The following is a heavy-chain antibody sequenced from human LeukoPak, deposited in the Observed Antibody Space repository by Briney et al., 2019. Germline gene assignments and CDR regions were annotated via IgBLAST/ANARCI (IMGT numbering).Heavy chain of an antibody. CDR2: ISGSGIK. CDR1: RFTFSSYE. CDR3: AREDTGVAFDI. V-gene: IGHV3-48*03. Sequence: GGSLRLSCAASRFTFSSYEMNWVRQAAGKGLEWVSYISGSGIKRYADSVKGRFTISRDNAKNSLYLQMNSLRVEDTAVYYCAREDTGVAFDIWGQGTTVTV. D-gene: IGHD2-8*01. J-gene: IGHJ3*02.